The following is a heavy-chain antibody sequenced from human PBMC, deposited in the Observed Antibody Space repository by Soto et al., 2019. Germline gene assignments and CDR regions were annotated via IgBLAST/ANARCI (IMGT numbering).Heavy chain of an antibody. Sequence: EVQVLESGGGLVQPGKSLRHSCAASGFTFSSYAMSWVRQAPGKGLEWVAAISGRGSTTYYAGSVKGRFTISRDNSQNTLYLQLNSLRAEDTAEYYCAKGVNLNDYWYFDLWGRGTLVTVSS. CDR3: AKGVNLNDYWYFDL. CDR1: GFTFSSYA. J-gene: IGHJ2*01. CDR2: ISGRGSTT. D-gene: IGHD1-1*01. V-gene: IGHV3-23*01.